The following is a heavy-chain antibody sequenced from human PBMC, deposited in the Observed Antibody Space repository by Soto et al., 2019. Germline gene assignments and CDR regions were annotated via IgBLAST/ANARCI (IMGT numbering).Heavy chain of an antibody. CDR3: ARGARPAQWLRLRGVHNWFDP. V-gene: IGHV1-8*01. D-gene: IGHD5-12*01. Sequence: QVQLVQSGAEVKKPGASVKVSCKASGYTFTSYDINWVRQATGQGLEWMGWMNPNSGNTGYAQKFQGRVTMNRNTSISKAYMELSSLRSEDTAVYYCARGARPAQWLRLRGVHNWFDPWGQGTLVTVSS. CDR1: GYTFTSYD. CDR2: MNPNSGNT. J-gene: IGHJ5*02.